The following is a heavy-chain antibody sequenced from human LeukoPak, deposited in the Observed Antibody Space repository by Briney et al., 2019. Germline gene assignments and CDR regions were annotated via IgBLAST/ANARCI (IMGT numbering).Heavy chain of an antibody. CDR2: IYTSGST. V-gene: IGHV4-61*02. CDR1: GDSISSGGYY. D-gene: IGHD6-6*01. J-gene: IGHJ5*02. Sequence: SQTLSLTCTVSGDSISSGGYYWSWIRQPAGKGLEWIGRIYTSGSTNYNPSLKSRVTMSVDTSKNQFSLKLSSVTAADTAVYYCARWTARGNWFDPWGQGTLVTVSS. CDR3: ARWTARGNWFDP.